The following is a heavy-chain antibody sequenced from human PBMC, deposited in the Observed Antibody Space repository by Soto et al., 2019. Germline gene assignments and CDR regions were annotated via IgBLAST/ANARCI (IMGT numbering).Heavy chain of an antibody. CDR2: ISSSSSTI. D-gene: IGHD3-3*01. CDR3: ARGSSHYYDFWSGYPSFDY. CDR1: GFTFSSYS. J-gene: IGHJ4*02. Sequence: GGSLRLSCAASGFTFSSYSMNWVRQAPGKGLEWVSYISSSSSTIYYADSVKGRFTISRDNAKNSLYLQMNSLRDEDTAVYYCARGSSHYYDFWSGYPSFDYWGQGTLVTVSS. V-gene: IGHV3-48*02.